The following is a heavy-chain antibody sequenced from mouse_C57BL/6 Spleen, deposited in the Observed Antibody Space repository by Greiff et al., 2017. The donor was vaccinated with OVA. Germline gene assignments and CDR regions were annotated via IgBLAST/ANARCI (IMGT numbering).Heavy chain of an antibody. J-gene: IGHJ3*01. CDR3: TSPTAQGEFAY. CDR2: IDPEPGGT. CDR1: GYTFTDYE. V-gene: IGHV1-15*01. Sequence: VQLQQSGAELVRPGASVTLSCKASGYTFTDYEMHWVKQTPVHGLEWIGAIDPEPGGTAYNQKFKGKAILTADKSSSTAYMELRSLTSEDSAVYYGTSPTAQGEFAYWGQGTLVTVSA. D-gene: IGHD3-2*02.